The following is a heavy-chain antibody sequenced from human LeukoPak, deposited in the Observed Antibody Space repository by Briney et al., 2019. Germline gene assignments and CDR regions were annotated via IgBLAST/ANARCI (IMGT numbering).Heavy chain of an antibody. V-gene: IGHV3-53*04. J-gene: IGHJ4*02. Sequence: GGSLRLSCAASGFTVSSNYMSWVRQAPGKGLEWVSVIYSGGSTYYADSVKGRFTISRHNSKNTLYLQMNSLRAEDTAVYYCAREPPLGVVVPAAIQRHAYWGQGTLVTVSS. CDR1: GFTVSSNY. CDR3: AREPPLGVVVPAAIQRHAY. D-gene: IGHD2-2*02. CDR2: IYSGGST.